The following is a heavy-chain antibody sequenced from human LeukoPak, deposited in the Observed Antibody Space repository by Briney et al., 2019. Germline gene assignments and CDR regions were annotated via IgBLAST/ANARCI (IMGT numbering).Heavy chain of an antibody. CDR2: ISGSGGST. V-gene: IGHV3-23*01. J-gene: IGHJ6*03. D-gene: IGHD5-18*01. CDR1: GWSFSGYY. CDR3: AKGERGYSYGYYYYYMDV. Sequence: ETLSLTCAVYGWSFSGYYWSWIRQPPGKGLEWVSAISGSGGSTYYADSVKGRFTISRDNSKNTLYLQMNSLRAEDTAVYYCAKGERGYSYGYYYYYMDVWGKGTTVTVSS.